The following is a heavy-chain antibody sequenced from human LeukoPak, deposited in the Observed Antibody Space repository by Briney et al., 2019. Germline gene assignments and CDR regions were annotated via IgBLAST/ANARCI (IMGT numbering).Heavy chain of an antibody. V-gene: IGHV3-21*01. CDR1: GFSFSAYS. Sequence: GGSLRLSCAASGFSFSAYSMNWVRQAPGKGLEWVSSISRGSNFMYYRDSVKGRFTISRDSDKNSLYLEMNSLRAEDTAVYYCTREIWFGELLYGFDSWGQGTRVTVSS. CDR2: ISRGSNFM. J-gene: IGHJ4*02. CDR3: TREIWFGELLYGFDS. D-gene: IGHD3-10*01.